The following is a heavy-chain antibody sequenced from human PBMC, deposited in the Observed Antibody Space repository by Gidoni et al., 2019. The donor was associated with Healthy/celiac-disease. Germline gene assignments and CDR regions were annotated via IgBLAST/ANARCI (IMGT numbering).Heavy chain of an antibody. J-gene: IGHJ4*02. V-gene: IGHV4-61*02. CDR3: ARGAVVVPAAISYFDY. CDR1: GGSISRGSYY. D-gene: IGHD2-2*01. CDR2: IYTRGST. Sequence: QVQLQESGPGLVKPSQTLSLTCTVSGGSISRGSYYWSWIRQPAGKGLEWIGRIYTRGSTNYNPSLKSRVTISVDTSKNQFSLKLSSVTAADTAVYYCARGAVVVPAAISYFDYWGQGTLVTVSS.